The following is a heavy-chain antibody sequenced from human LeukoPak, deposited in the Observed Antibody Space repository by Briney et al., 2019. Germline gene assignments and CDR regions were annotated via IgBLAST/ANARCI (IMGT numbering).Heavy chain of an antibody. J-gene: IGHJ4*02. CDR1: GYTFTSYD. Sequence: ASVKVSCKASGYTFTSYDINWVRQATGQGLEWMGWISAYNGNTNYAQKLQGRVTMTTDTSTSTAYMELRSLRSDDTAVYYCARDLLVVAGEGGWGQGTLVTVSS. V-gene: IGHV1-18*01. CDR3: ARDLLVVAGEGG. CDR2: ISAYNGNT. D-gene: IGHD2-15*01.